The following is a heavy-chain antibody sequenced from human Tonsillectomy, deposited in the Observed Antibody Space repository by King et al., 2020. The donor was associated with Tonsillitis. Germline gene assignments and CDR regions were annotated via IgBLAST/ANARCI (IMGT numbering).Heavy chain of an antibody. CDR3: TTDVSYYDLWSGRQDY. V-gene: IGHV3-15*01. CDR1: GFTFSNAW. J-gene: IGHJ4*02. D-gene: IGHD3-3*01. Sequence: QLVQSGGGLVKPGGSLRLSCAASGFTFSNAWMSWVRQAPGKGLEWVGRIKSKNDGGTTDYAAPVKGRFTISRNDSKNTLYLQMHSLKNEDTAVYYCTTDVSYYDLWSGRQDYWGQGTLVTVSS. CDR2: IKSKNDGGTT.